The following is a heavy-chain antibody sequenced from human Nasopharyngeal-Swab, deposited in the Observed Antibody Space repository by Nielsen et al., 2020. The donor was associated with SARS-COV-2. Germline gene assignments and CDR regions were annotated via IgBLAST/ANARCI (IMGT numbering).Heavy chain of an antibody. V-gene: IGHV3-9*01. Sequence: GGSLRLFCAASGFTFDGYAMHWVRQAPGKGLEWVSGITWNSGSIDYADSVKGRFTISRDNAKNSLYLQMNSLKTEDTALYYCAKDNRGYSKHMDVWGKGTTVTVSS. CDR2: ITWNSGSI. CDR3: AKDNRGYSKHMDV. J-gene: IGHJ6*03. D-gene: IGHD6-25*01. CDR1: GFTFDGYA.